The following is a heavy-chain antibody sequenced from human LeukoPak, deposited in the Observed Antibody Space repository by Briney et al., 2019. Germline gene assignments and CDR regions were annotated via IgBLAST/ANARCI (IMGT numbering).Heavy chain of an antibody. D-gene: IGHD1-26*01. Sequence: PSETLSLTCIVSGDSISSYWSWIRQPAGKGLEWIGRIYTSGSTNYNPSLKSRVTISVDKSKNQFSLKLSSVTAADTAVYYCAKDNRLGYSNSRNWFDPWGQGTLVIVSS. J-gene: IGHJ5*02. CDR1: GDSISSY. CDR2: IYTSGST. V-gene: IGHV4-4*07. CDR3: AKDNRLGYSNSRNWFDP.